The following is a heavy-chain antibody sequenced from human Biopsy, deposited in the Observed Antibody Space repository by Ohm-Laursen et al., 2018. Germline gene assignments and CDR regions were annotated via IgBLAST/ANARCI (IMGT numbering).Heavy chain of an antibody. D-gene: IGHD3-22*01. CDR2: VYYTGST. CDR1: GDSISSYY. J-gene: IGHJ2*01. CDR3: ARDRGYYSDRTVPGYFDL. V-gene: IGHV4-59*01. Sequence: PSQTLSLTCIVSGDSISSYYWSWIRQPPGKGLEWIGYVYYTGSTDYNPSLQSRVTISVDTSKNHFSLRLRSVTPADTAIYCARDRGYYSDRTVPGYFDLWGRGTLVTVSS.